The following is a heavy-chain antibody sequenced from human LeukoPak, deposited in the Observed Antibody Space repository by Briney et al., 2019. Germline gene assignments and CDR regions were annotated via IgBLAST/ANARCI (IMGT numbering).Heavy chain of an antibody. CDR1: GGSFSGYY. D-gene: IGHD1-14*01. CDR2: INHSGST. Sequence: SETLSLTCAVYGGSFSGYYWSWIRQPPGKWLEWIGEINHSGSTNYNPSLKSRVTISVDTSKNQFSLKLTSVTAADTAVYYCARDITGSFDYWGQGNLVTVSS. V-gene: IGHV4-34*01. J-gene: IGHJ4*02. CDR3: ARDITGSFDY.